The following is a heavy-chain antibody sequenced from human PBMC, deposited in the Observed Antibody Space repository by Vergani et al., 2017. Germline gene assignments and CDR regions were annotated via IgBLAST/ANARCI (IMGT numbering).Heavy chain of an antibody. CDR2: IIPIFGTA. D-gene: IGHD3-10*01. J-gene: IGHJ4*02. Sequence: QVQLVQSGAEVKKPGASVKVSCKASGGTFSSYAISWVRQAPGQGLEWMGGIIPIFGTANYAQKFQGRVTITADESTSTAYMELSSLRSEDTAVYYCTTVYGLWFGELPNTNSDYWGQGTLVTVSS. CDR3: TTVYGLWFGELPNTNSDY. V-gene: IGHV1-69*13. CDR1: GGTFSSYA.